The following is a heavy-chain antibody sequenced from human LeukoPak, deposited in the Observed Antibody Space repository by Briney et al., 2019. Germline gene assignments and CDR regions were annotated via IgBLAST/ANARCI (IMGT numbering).Heavy chain of an antibody. D-gene: IGHD3-10*01. CDR2: ISGSGGST. J-gene: IGHJ3*02. CDR1: GFTFSSYW. Sequence: GGSLRLSCAASGFTFSSYWMSWVRQAPGKGLEWVSAISGSGGSTYYADSVKGRFTISRDNSKNTLHLQMNSLRAEDTAVYYCAKSREYYGSGSPTIWGQGTMVTVSS. V-gene: IGHV3-23*01. CDR3: AKSREYYGSGSPTI.